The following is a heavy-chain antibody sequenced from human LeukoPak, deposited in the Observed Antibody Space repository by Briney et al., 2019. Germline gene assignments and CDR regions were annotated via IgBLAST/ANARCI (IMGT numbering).Heavy chain of an antibody. V-gene: IGHV3-33*01. CDR2: IWYDGSYK. CDR1: GFIFSDYG. Sequence: GRSLRLSCAASGFIFSDYGMHWVRQAPGKGLEWVAVIWYDGSYKYYADSVKGRFTISRENSKNTLYLQMNSLRAEDTAVYYCARDGLSYTNPNNWFDPWGQGTLVTVSS. J-gene: IGHJ5*02. D-gene: IGHD2-2*02. CDR3: ARDGLSYTNPNNWFDP.